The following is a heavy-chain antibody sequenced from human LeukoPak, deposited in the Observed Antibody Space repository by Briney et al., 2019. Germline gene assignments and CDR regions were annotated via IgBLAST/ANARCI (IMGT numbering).Heavy chain of an antibody. CDR1: GGTFSSYA. V-gene: IGHV1-69*05. Sequence: ASVKVSCKASGGTFSSYAISWVRQAPGQGLEWMGRIIPIFGTANYAQKFQGRVTITTNESTSTAYMELSSLRSEDTAVYYCARVADTAMEYYFDYWGQGTLVTVSS. CDR2: IIPIFGTA. J-gene: IGHJ4*02. CDR3: ARVADTAMEYYFDY. D-gene: IGHD5-18*01.